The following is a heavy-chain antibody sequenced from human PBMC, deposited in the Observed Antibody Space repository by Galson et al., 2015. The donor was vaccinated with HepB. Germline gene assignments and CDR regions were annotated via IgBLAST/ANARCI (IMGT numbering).Heavy chain of an antibody. D-gene: IGHD6-13*01. Sequence: SLRLSCAASGFTLSSYAMNWVRQAPGKGLEWVSGISGGGISTYYADSVKGRFTISRDNSKNTLYLQMNSLRAEDTAVYYCAKDHGSSPYGGWFDPWGQGTLVTVSS. CDR3: AKDHGSSPYGGWFDP. V-gene: IGHV3-23*01. CDR2: ISGGGIST. CDR1: GFTLSSYA. J-gene: IGHJ5*02.